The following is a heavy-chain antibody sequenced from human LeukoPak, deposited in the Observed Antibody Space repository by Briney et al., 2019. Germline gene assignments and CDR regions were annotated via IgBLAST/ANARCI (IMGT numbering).Heavy chain of an antibody. V-gene: IGHV3-30*04. CDR3: ARQYISGQWYFDY. D-gene: IGHD5-18*01. CDR2: ISSDGSYK. Sequence: PGRSLRLSCAASGFTFSSHALHWVRQAPGKGLEWVAVISSDGSYKYHADSVKGRFTISRDNSKNTLYLQMNSLIPEDTAVYYCARQYISGQWYFDYWGQGTLVTVSS. CDR1: GFTFSSHA. J-gene: IGHJ4*02.